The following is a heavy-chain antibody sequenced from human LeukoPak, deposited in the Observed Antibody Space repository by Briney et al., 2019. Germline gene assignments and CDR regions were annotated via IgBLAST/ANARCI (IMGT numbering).Heavy chain of an antibody. J-gene: IGHJ4*02. V-gene: IGHV1-2*02. Sequence: ASVKVSCEASGYTFTGFYMHWVRQAPGQGLEWMGWINPNSGGTKNAQKFQGRVTMTRDTSISTAYMELSRLRSDDTAVYFCAVSGIYSSSWYYFDYWGQGTLVTVSS. D-gene: IGHD6-13*01. CDR3: AVSGIYSSSWYYFDY. CDR1: GYTFTGFY. CDR2: INPNSGGT.